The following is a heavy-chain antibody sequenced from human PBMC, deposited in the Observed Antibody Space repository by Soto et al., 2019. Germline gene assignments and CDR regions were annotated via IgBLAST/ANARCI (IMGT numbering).Heavy chain of an antibody. V-gene: IGHV3-30*18. Sequence: PGGSLRLSCAASGFTFSSYGMHWVRQAPGKGLEWVAVISYDGSNKYYADSVKGRFTISRDNSKNTLYLQMNSLRAEDTAVYYCAKDYGDTAMAAASYFDYWGQGTLVTVSS. CDR3: AKDYGDTAMAAASYFDY. CDR1: GFTFSSYG. D-gene: IGHD5-18*01. CDR2: ISYDGSNK. J-gene: IGHJ4*02.